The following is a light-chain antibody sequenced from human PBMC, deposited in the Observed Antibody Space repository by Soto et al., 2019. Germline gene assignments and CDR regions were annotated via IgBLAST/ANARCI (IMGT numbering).Light chain of an antibody. J-gene: IGLJ2*01. CDR2: EVN. CDR1: STDVGDYKY. V-gene: IGLV2-8*01. CDR3: SSLAGGTLV. Sequence: QSALTQPPSASGSPGQSVTISCTGTSTDVGDYKYVFWYQQHPGKAPKLLIYEVNKRPSGVPDRFSGSKSGTTASLTVSGLQAEDEADYYCSSLAGGTLVFGGGTKVTVL.